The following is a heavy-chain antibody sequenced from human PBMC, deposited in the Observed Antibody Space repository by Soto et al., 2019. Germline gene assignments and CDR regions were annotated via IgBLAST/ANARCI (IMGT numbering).Heavy chain of an antibody. J-gene: IGHJ4*02. CDR2: IYYTGKT. D-gene: IGHD1-20*01. V-gene: IGHV4-59*01. CDR3: VRKYNRAGSFDS. Sequence: QVQLQESGPGLVETSETLSLTCSISGGTIGDYYWSWIRQPPGKGLEWLAYIYYTGKTDQNPSLERRVSISLGTSKNQFSLNLRSVTAADTAVYYCVRKYNRAGSFDSWGPGILVTVST. CDR1: GGTIGDYY.